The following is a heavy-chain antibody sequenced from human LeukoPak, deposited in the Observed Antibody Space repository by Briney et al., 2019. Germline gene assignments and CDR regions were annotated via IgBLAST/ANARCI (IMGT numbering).Heavy chain of an antibody. D-gene: IGHD3-22*01. J-gene: IGHJ3*02. V-gene: IGHV1-46*01. CDR3: AREPYYYDSSGYRGGAFDI. CDR2: INPSGGST. Sequence: ASVKVSCKASGYTFTSYCMHWVRQAPGQGLEWMGIINPSGGSTSYAQKFQGRVTMTRDTSTSTVYMELSSLRSEDTAVYYCAREPYYYDSSGYRGGAFDIWGQGTMVTVSS. CDR1: GYTFTSYC.